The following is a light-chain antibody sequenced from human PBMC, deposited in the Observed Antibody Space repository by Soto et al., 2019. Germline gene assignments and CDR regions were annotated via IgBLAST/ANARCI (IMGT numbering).Light chain of an antibody. CDR2: GAS. Sequence: RVMTQSPATLSLSPGERATLSCRASQSVSTNVAWYQQKPGQAPRLLIYGASTRATDIPARFSGSGSGTDLTLPISSLQSEDFAVFYCQQYNNWHPWTFGQGTKVEVK. CDR1: QSVSTN. V-gene: IGKV3-15*01. CDR3: QQYNNWHPWT. J-gene: IGKJ1*01.